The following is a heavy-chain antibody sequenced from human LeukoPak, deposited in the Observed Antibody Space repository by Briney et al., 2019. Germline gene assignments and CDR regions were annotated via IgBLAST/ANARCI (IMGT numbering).Heavy chain of an antibody. CDR2: MNPNSGDT. J-gene: IGHJ4*02. Sequence: ASVKVSCKASGYTFTTYDITWVRQATGQGLEWMGWMNPNSGDTAYAQKFQGRVAMTRDTSIGTAYMELSSLRSEDTAVYYCARGLGDYYDTSGYHYAVPAHWGQGTLVTVSS. V-gene: IGHV1-8*01. CDR1: GYTFTTYD. D-gene: IGHD3-22*01. CDR3: ARGLGDYYDTSGYHYAVPAH.